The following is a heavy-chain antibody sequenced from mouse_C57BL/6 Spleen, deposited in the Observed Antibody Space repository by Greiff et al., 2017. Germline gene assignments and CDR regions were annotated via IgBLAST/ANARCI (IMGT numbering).Heavy chain of an antibody. CDR1: GFNIKNTY. J-gene: IGHJ4*01. Sequence: EVQLQQSVAELVRPGASVTLSCTASGFNIKNTYMHWVKQRPEQGLEWIGRIDPANGNTTYAPKFQGKATLTAATSSNTAYLQLSSLTSGDTAIYDCARWPRMGCYARDYWGQGTSVTVSS. CDR3: ARWPRMGCYARDY. V-gene: IGHV14-3*01. CDR2: IDPANGNT. D-gene: IGHD2-10*02.